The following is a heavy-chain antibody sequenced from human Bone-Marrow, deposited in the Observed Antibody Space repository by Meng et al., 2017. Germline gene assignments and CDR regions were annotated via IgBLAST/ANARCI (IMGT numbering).Heavy chain of an antibody. Sequence: GSLRLSCAASGFTFSSYEMNWVRQAPGKGLEWIGEINHSGSTNYNPSLKSRVTISVDTSKNQFSLKLSSVTAADTAVYYCARAGYYSSSWYPNFDYWGQGTLVTVSS. CDR1: GFTFSSYE. CDR2: INHSGST. CDR3: ARAGYYSSSWYPNFDY. J-gene: IGHJ4*02. V-gene: IGHV4-34*01. D-gene: IGHD6-13*01.